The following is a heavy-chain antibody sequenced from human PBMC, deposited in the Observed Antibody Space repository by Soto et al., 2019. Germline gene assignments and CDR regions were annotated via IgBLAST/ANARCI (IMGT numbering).Heavy chain of an antibody. Sequence: EVQLVESGGGLVKPGGSLRVSCAASGFSFNNAWMSWVRQAPGKGLEWVGRIKTKTDGGTTDYAAPVKGRLTISRDDSKNTLYLQMNGLEHEDTAVYYCTTDFFNTSLDSRNYGPFVYWGQGTLVTVSS. CDR1: GFSFNNAW. D-gene: IGHD1-7*01. CDR3: TTDFFNTSLDSRNYGPFVY. J-gene: IGHJ4*02. V-gene: IGHV3-15*01. CDR2: IKTKTDGGTT.